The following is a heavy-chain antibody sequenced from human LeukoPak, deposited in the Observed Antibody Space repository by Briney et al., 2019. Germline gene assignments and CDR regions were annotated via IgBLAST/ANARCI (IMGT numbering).Heavy chain of an antibody. Sequence: PGGSLRLSCAASGFTFRSFAMNWVRQAPGKGLESVALISYDGNIEYYADSVKGRFTISRDNSNNTLFLQMSSLRAEDTAVYYCARGGSILRGVRSWFDPWGQGTLAIVSS. J-gene: IGHJ5*02. CDR2: ISYDGNIE. CDR3: ARGGSILRGVRSWFDP. V-gene: IGHV3-30*04. CDR1: GFTFRSFA. D-gene: IGHD3-10*01.